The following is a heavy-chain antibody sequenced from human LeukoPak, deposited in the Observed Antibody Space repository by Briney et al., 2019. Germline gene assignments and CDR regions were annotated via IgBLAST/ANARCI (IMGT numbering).Heavy chain of an antibody. CDR1: GGSFSGYY. CDR2: INHSGST. J-gene: IGHJ4*02. CDR3: ARADAMYDFWSGPNENY. Sequence: SETLSLTCAVYGGSFSGYYWSWIRQPPGKGLEWIGEINHSGSTNYNPSLKSRVTISVDTSKNQFSLKLSSVTAADTAVYYCARADAMYDFWSGPNENYWGQGTLVTVSS. V-gene: IGHV4-34*01. D-gene: IGHD3-3*01.